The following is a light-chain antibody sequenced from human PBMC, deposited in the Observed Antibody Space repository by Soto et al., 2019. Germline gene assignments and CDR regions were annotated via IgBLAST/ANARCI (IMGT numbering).Light chain of an antibody. CDR1: SSDVGGYNY. CDR2: EVS. J-gene: IGLJ1*01. CDR3: SSYTSSSTLLYV. V-gene: IGLV2-14*01. Sequence: QSALTQPASVSGSPGQSITISCTGTSSDVGGYNYVSWYQQHPGKAPKLMIYEVSNRPSGASNRFSGSKSGNTASPTISGLQAEDEAHYYCSSYTSSSTLLYVFGTGTKLTVL.